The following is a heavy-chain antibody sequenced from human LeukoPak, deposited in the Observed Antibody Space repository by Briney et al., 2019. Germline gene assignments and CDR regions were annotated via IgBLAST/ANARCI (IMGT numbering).Heavy chain of an antibody. J-gene: IGHJ4*02. CDR1: GFTFSSYT. CDR3: AKDGGLWVSAHWGDS. V-gene: IGHV3-23*01. CDR2: ITTGDGNT. D-gene: IGHD7-27*01. Sequence: PGGSLRLSCTASGFTFSSYTMTWVRQAPGKGLKWVSTITTGDGNTYYADSVKGRFTVSRDDSKNTLYLQMNSLRAEDKAVYYCAKDGGLWVSAHWGDSWGRGTLVTVSS.